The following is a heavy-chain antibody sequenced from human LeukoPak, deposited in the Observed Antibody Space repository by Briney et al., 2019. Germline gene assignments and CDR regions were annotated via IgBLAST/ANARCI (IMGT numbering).Heavy chain of an antibody. J-gene: IGHJ4*02. D-gene: IGHD4-17*01. CDR2: ISGSGGST. CDR1: GFTFSRYA. Sequence: GGSLRLSCAASGFTFSRYAMSWVRQAPGKGLEWVSAISGSGGSTYYADSVKGRFTISRDNSKNTLYLQMNSLRAEDTAVYYCAKADYGDYEGICFDYWGQGTLVTVSS. V-gene: IGHV3-23*01. CDR3: AKADYGDYEGICFDY.